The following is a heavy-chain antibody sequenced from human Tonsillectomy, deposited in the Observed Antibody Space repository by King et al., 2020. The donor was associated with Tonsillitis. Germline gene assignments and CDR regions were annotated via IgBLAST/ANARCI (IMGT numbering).Heavy chain of an antibody. D-gene: IGHD6-6*01. CDR3: ASQQFAGFVY. Sequence: VQLVESGGGLIQPGGSLRLSCAASGFTVSSDYMSWVRQAPGKGLEWGSVIYSGDSTYYAESVKGRFTISRDISKNTLYLKMNSLRAEDTDVYYCASQQFAGFVYWGQGTLVTVSS. J-gene: IGHJ4*02. CDR1: GFTVSSDY. CDR2: IYSGDST. V-gene: IGHV3-53*01.